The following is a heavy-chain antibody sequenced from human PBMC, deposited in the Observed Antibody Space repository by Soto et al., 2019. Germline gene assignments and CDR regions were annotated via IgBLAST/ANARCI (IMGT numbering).Heavy chain of an antibody. CDR2: ISYDGSNK. D-gene: IGHD2-21*02. CDR3: ARVMRVVVTATGFDY. Sequence: QVQLVESGRGVVQPGRSLRLSCAASGFTFSSYAMHWVRQAPGKGLEWVAVISYDGSNKYYADSVKGRFTISRDNSKNTLYLQMNSLRAEDTAVYYCARVMRVVVTATGFDYWGQGTLVTVSS. CDR1: GFTFSSYA. J-gene: IGHJ4*02. V-gene: IGHV3-30-3*01.